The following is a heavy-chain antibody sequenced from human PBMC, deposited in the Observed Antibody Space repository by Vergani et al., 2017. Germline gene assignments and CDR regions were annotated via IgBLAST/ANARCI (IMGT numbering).Heavy chain of an antibody. CDR3: AGEYRTYYDFWSSAQNFDY. CDR2: IIPIFGTA. J-gene: IGHJ4*02. D-gene: IGHD3-3*01. Sequence: QVQLVQSGAEVKKPGSSVKVSCKASGGTFSSYAISWVRQAPGQGLEWMGRIIPIFGTANYAQKFQGRVTITADESTSTAYMELSSLRSEDTAVYYCAGEYRTYYDFWSSAQNFDYWGQGTLVTVSS. CDR1: GGTFSSYA. V-gene: IGHV1-69*18.